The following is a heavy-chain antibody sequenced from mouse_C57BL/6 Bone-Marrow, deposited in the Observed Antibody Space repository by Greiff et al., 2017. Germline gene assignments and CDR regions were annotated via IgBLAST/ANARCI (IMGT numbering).Heavy chain of an antibody. J-gene: IGHJ2*01. CDR2: IYPGGGYT. V-gene: IGHV1-63*01. CDR3: ARSGLRRTEYYFDY. CDR1: GYTFTNYW. Sequence: QVQLQQSGAELVRPGTSVKMSCKASGYTFTNYWIGWAKQRPGHGLEWIGDIYPGGGYTNYNEKFKGKATLTADKSSSTAYMQFSSLTSEDSAIYDCARSGLRRTEYYFDYWGQGTTLTVSS. D-gene: IGHD2-4*01.